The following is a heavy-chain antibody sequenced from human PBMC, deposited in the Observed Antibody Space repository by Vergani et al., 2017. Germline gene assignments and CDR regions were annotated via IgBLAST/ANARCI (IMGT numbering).Heavy chain of an antibody. V-gene: IGHV4-59*11. CDR3: ASDTHSGQRADR. CDR2: IHYSENT. CDR1: FDSIRNLY. Sequence: QVQLQESGPGLVKSSETLSLTCSVSFDSIRNLYCNWIRQPPGKGLVWIGSIHYSENTNYNPSLKTRVTISVDTSKNQFSLTLTSVTASYAAVYYCASDTHSGQRADRWGQGILVTVTS. J-gene: IGHJ5*02. D-gene: IGHD1-26*01.